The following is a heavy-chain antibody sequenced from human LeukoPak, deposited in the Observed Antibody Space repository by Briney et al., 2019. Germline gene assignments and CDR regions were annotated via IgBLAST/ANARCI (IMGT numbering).Heavy chain of an antibody. D-gene: IGHD2-15*01. CDR3: AKPRDIDSWAFDV. CDR2: ISYDGRNK. Sequence: PGGSLRLSCAASGFTFNNHDMHWVRQAPSKGLEWVAGISYDGRNKYYADPVKGRFTISRDNSKNTLNLQMNSLRTEDTAVYYCAKPRDIDSWAFDVWGQGTMVTVS. CDR1: GFTFNNHD. V-gene: IGHV3-30*18. J-gene: IGHJ3*01.